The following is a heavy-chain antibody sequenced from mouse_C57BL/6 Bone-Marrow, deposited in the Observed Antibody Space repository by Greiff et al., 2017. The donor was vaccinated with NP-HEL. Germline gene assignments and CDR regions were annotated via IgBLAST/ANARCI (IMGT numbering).Heavy chain of an antibody. CDR3: AYSMAWFAY. CDR1: GYTFTSYT. V-gene: IGHV1-4*01. J-gene: IGHJ3*01. Sequence: VQLVESGAELARPGASVKMSCKASGYTFTSYTMHWVKQRPGQGLEWIGYINHSSGYTKYNQKFKDKATLTADKSSSTAYMQLSSLTSEDSAVYYCAYSMAWFAYWGQGTLVTVSA. D-gene: IGHD2-10*02. CDR2: INHSSGYT.